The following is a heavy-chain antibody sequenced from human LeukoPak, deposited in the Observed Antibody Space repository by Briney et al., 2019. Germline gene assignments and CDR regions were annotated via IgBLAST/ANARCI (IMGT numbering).Heavy chain of an antibody. D-gene: IGHD3-10*01. CDR3: ARGRGEGRGIAMVRGVRAPSYNWFDP. CDR2: IYYSGST. J-gene: IGHJ5*02. V-gene: IGHV4-59*12. Sequence: SETLSLTCTVSGGSISTYYWSWIRQPPGKGLEWIGYIYYSGSTNYNPSLKSRVTISVDTSKNQFSLKLSSVTAADTAVYYCARGRGEGRGIAMVRGVRAPSYNWFDPWGHGTQVTVSS. CDR1: GGSISTYY.